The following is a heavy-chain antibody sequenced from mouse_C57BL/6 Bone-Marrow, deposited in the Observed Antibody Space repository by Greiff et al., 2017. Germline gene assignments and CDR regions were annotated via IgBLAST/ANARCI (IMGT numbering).Heavy chain of an antibody. J-gene: IGHJ3*01. CDR3: ARGYYGSSYSLFAY. V-gene: IGHV1-50*01. D-gene: IGHD1-1*01. CDR1: GYTFTSYW. CDR2: IDPSDSYT. Sequence: QVQLQQSGAELVKPGASVKLSCKASGYTFTSYWMQWVKQRPGQGLEWIGEIDPSDSYTNYNQKFKGKATLTVDTSSSTAYMKLSSLTSEDSAVYYCARGYYGSSYSLFAYWGQGTLVTVSA.